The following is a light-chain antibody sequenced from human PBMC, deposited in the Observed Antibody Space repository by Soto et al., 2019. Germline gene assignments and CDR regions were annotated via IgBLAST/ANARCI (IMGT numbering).Light chain of an antibody. V-gene: IGKV3-11*01. Sequence: EIVLTQSPATLSLSPGERATLTCRASQHISINLAWYQQKPGQAPRLLIYDAFHRATGIPARFGGSGSGTDLTLTISSLEPEDFAVYYCQQRSNWPGVTFGPGTKVDIK. CDR1: QHISIN. CDR3: QQRSNWPGVT. CDR2: DAF. J-gene: IGKJ3*01.